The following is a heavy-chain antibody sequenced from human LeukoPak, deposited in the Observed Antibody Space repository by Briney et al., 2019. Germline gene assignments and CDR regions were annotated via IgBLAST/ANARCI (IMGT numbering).Heavy chain of an antibody. V-gene: IGHV3-48*03. CDR3: AREGSSSWFPFDY. Sequence: QSGGSLRLSCAASGSTFSSYEMNWVRQAPGKGLEWVSYISSSGSTIYYADSVKGRFTISRDNAKNSLYLQMNSLRAEDTAVYYCAREGSSSWFPFDYWGQGTLVTVSS. D-gene: IGHD6-13*01. CDR1: GSTFSSYE. J-gene: IGHJ4*02. CDR2: ISSSGSTI.